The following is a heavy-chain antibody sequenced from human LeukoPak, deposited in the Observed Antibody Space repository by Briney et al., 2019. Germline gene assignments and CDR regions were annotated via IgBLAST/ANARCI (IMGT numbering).Heavy chain of an antibody. Sequence: QPGGSLRLSCAASGFTFSSYWMHWVRQAPGKGLVWVSRITNDGSSTGDADSVKGRFTISRDNAKNTLYLQMNSLRVEDTAVYYCARDLGDGTPFDYWGQGTLVTASS. V-gene: IGHV3-74*01. CDR1: GFTFSSYW. CDR2: ITNDGSST. J-gene: IGHJ4*02. CDR3: ARDLGDGTPFDY. D-gene: IGHD1-7*01.